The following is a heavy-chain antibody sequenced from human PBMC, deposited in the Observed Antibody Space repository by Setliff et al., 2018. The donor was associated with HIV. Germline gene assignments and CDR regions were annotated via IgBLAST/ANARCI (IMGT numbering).Heavy chain of an antibody. V-gene: IGHV3-7*03. CDR2: IKQDGSER. J-gene: IGHJ4*02. CDR3: ARGRCSDAACFFDY. Sequence: GGSLRLSCVASGVTFSSYWMSWVRQAPGKGLEWVANIKQDGSERSYVDSVKGRFTISRDNAKNSLYLQMDNLTVDDTAVYFCARGRCSDAACFFDYWGQGTLVTVSS. D-gene: IGHD3-16*01. CDR1: GVTFSSYW.